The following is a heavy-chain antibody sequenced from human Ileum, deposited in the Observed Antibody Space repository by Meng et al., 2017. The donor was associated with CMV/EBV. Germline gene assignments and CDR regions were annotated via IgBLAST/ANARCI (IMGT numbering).Heavy chain of an antibody. V-gene: IGHV1-2*02. D-gene: IGHD6-19*01. CDR2: INSKNDGT. CDR3: VRSSGWSRFDY. CDR1: GFTFSGYY. Sequence: QVQLVQLWAEVKNPGSSVKVSCTTSGFTFSGYYIHWGRQAPGKGLEWMGWINSKNDGTNYARKFQGRVTMTRETSISTAHMELSGLMSDDTAVYYCVRSSGWSRFDYWGQGTLVTVSS. J-gene: IGHJ4*02.